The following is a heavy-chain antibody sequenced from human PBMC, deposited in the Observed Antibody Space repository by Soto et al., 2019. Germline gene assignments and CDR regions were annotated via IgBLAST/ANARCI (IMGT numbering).Heavy chain of an antibody. Sequence: PSETLSLTCTVSGGSISSYYWSWIRQPAGKGLEWIGRIYTSGSTNYNPSLKSRVTMSVDTSKNQFSLKLSSVTAADTAVYYCARFGCTNGVCYKGWFDPWGQGTLVTVYS. CDR1: GGSISSYY. CDR2: IYTSGST. J-gene: IGHJ5*02. CDR3: ARFGCTNGVCYKGWFDP. V-gene: IGHV4-4*07. D-gene: IGHD2-8*01.